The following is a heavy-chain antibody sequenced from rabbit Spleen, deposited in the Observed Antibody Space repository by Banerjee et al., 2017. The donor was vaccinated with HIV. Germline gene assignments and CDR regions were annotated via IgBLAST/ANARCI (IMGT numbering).Heavy chain of an antibody. D-gene: IGHD4-1*01. J-gene: IGHJ3*01. CDR3: ARDLDDVIGWNFGW. CDR1: GFSFNGFSFNGGYD. V-gene: IGHV1S40*01. Sequence: QSLEESGGGLVKPGASLTLTCKASGFSFNGFSFNGGYDMCWVRQAPGKGLEWVACAYAGSSGSTYSATWAKGRFTISKTSSTTLTLQMTSLTAADTATYFCARDLDDVIGWNFGWWGQGTLVTVS. CDR2: AYAGSSGST.